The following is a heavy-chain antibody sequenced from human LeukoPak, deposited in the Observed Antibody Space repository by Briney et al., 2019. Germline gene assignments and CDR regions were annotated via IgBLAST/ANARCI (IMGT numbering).Heavy chain of an antibody. V-gene: IGHV4-34*01. Sequence: SETLSLTCDVSGGSVSSDYWGWIRQSPGMGLEWIGETNKISPSGGPNYTPSLKSRATISLDTSKNQVSLKLTSVTAADTAVYYCARPRGNCYSPSCADGFDIWGQGTVVTVPS. CDR1: GGSVSSDY. CDR3: ARPRGNCYSPSCADGFDI. J-gene: IGHJ3*02. D-gene: IGHD2-2*01. CDR2: TNKISPSGGP.